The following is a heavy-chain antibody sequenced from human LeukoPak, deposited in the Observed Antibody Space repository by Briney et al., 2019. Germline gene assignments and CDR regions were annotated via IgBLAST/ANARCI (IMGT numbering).Heavy chain of an antibody. V-gene: IGHV3-23*01. CDR1: GFPFSSYA. CDR2: IGGSGGST. D-gene: IGHD6-6*01. Sequence: GGSLSLSCAASGFPFSSYAMSWVRQAPGKGLEWVSAIGGSGGSTYYADSVKGRFTISRDNSKNTLYLQMNSLRGEDRAVYYCATRSSSSSLNYWGQGTLVIVSS. CDR3: ATRSSSSSLNY. J-gene: IGHJ4*02.